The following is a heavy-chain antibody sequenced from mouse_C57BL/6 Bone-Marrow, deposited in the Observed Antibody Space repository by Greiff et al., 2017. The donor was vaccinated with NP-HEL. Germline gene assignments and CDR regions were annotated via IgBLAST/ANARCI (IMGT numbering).Heavy chain of an antibody. CDR2: IYPGDGDT. D-gene: IGHD1-1*01. CDR3: ARGKGYGIGSWFAY. Sequence: QVQLKQSGPELVKPGASVKISCKASGYAFSSSWMNWVKQRPGKGLEWIGRIYPGDGDTNYNGKFKGKATLTADKSYSTAYMQLSSLTSEDSAVYVCARGKGYGIGSWFAYWGQGTLVTVSA. J-gene: IGHJ3*01. CDR1: GYAFSSSW. V-gene: IGHV1-82*01.